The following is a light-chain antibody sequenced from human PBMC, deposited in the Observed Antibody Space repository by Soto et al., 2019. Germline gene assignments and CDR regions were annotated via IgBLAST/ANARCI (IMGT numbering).Light chain of an antibody. CDR1: QSVSSSY. J-gene: IGKJ4*01. CDR2: GAS. CDR3: QQCWSSLFT. V-gene: IGKV3-20*01. Sequence: GTKTSSERQGGKQSRSPSQSVSSSYLAWYQQKPGQAPRLLIYGASSRATGIPYRFSGSESGSVFALAISRLEPVDFAVYYCQQCWSSLFTFGAGTKVDIK.